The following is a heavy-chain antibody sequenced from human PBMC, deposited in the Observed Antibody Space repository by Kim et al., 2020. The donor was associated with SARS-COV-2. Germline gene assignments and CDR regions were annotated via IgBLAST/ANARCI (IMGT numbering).Heavy chain of an antibody. CDR3: ARASGVAASNFDY. V-gene: IGHV4-31*02. Sequence: YNPSLKSRVTISVDTSKNRFSLKLSSVTAADTAVYYCARASGVAASNFDYWGQGTLVTVSS. J-gene: IGHJ4*02. D-gene: IGHD2-15*01.